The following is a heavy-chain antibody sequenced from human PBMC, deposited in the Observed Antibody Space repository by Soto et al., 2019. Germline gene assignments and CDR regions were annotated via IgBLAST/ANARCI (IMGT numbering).Heavy chain of an antibody. Sequence: QVQLQESGPGLVKPSQTLSLTCTVSGGSISSGDYYWSWIRQPPGKGLEWIGYIYYSGSTYYNPSLNSRLTISVDTSTNQFSLKLISVTAADTAVYYCAIYTRNAGFDYWGQGTLVTVSS. CDR3: AIYTRNAGFDY. CDR1: GGSISSGDYY. D-gene: IGHD1-1*01. V-gene: IGHV4-30-4*01. CDR2: IYYSGST. J-gene: IGHJ4*02.